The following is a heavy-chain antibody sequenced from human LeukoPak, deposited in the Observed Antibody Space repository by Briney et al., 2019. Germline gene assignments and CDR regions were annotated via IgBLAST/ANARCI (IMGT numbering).Heavy chain of an antibody. CDR3: ARESYGEEDN. D-gene: IGHD4-17*01. J-gene: IGHJ4*02. Sequence: ASVKVSCKASGYPFIGYYMHWVRQAPGQGLEWMGIINPSGGSTSYAQKFQGRVTMTRDTSTSTVYMELSSLRSEDTAVYYCARESYGEEDNWGQGTLVTVSS. V-gene: IGHV1-46*01. CDR2: INPSGGST. CDR1: GYPFIGYY.